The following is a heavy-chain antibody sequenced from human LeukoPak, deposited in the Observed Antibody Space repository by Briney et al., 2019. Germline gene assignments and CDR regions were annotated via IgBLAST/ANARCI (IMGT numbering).Heavy chain of an antibody. D-gene: IGHD6-19*01. V-gene: IGHV3-48*01. CDR3: ARDLDGSGRTN. CDR2: ISSSSSTI. J-gene: IGHJ4*02. CDR1: GFTFSSYS. Sequence: GGSLRLSCAASGFTFSSYSMNWVRQAPGKGLEWVSSISSSSSTIYYADSVKGRFTISRDNAKNSLYLQMNSLRAEDTAVYYCARDLDGSGRTNWGQGTLVTVSS.